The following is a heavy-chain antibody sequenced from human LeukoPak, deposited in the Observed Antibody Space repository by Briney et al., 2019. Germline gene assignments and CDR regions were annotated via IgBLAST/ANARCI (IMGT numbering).Heavy chain of an antibody. CDR1: GLTSSSYG. Sequence: GGSLRLSCVASGLTSSSYGMHWVRQAPGKGLEWVAVIWSDGSNKYYRDSVKGRFTISRDNSKNTLYLQMNSLGAEDTAMYYCATDRGGSPFDYWGQGTLVTVSA. CDR2: IWSDGSNK. D-gene: IGHD3-16*01. V-gene: IGHV3-33*01. J-gene: IGHJ4*02. CDR3: ATDRGGSPFDY.